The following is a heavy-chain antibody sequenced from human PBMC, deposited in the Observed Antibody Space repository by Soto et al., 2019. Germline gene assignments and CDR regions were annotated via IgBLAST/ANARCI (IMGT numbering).Heavy chain of an antibody. Sequence: LRLACAASGFTFSGYDMHWVRQAPGKGLEWVAVISSDGSNKYYADSVKGRFTISRDNSKNTLYLQMNSLSAEDTAVYYCSSAVVPAAIEHYYYYGMDVWGQGTTVTVSS. CDR3: SSAVVPAAIEHYYYYGMDV. V-gene: IGHV3-30*03. CDR1: GFTFSGYD. CDR2: ISSDGSNK. D-gene: IGHD2-2*02. J-gene: IGHJ6*02.